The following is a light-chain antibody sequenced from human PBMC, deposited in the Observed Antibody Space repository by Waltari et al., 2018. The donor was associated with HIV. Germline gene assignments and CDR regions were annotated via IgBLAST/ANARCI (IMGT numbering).Light chain of an antibody. V-gene: IGLV2-23*01. CDR2: EGS. Sequence: QSALTQPASVSGSPGQSITNSCTGTSSVVGSFNLVSWYQQHPGKAPKVMIYEGSKRPSGVSNRFSGSKSGNTASLTISGLQAEDEADYYCCSYAGISTWVFGGGTKLTVL. CDR1: SSVVGSFNL. J-gene: IGLJ2*01. CDR3: CSYAGISTWV.